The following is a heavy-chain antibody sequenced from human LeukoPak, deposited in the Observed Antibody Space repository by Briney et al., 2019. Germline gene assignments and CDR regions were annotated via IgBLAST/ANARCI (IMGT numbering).Heavy chain of an antibody. V-gene: IGHV1-2*02. Sequence: ASVKVSCKASGYTFTGYYMHWVRQAPGQGLEWMGWINPNSGGTNYAQKFQGRVTMTRDTSISTAYMELSRLRSDDTAVYYCARGSITMVRGGSSYYYYMDVWGKGTTVTISS. D-gene: IGHD3-10*01. J-gene: IGHJ6*03. CDR3: ARGSITMVRGGSSYYYYMDV. CDR1: GYTFTGYY. CDR2: INPNSGGT.